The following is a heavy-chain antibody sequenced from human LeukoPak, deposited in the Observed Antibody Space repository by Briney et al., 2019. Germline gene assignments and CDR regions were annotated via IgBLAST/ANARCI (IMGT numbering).Heavy chain of an antibody. J-gene: IGHJ4*02. CDR1: GFTFSSYS. V-gene: IGHV3-21*01. Sequence: PGGSLRLSCAASGFTFSSYSMNWVRQAPGKGLEWVSSISSSSSYIYYADSVKGRFTISRDNAKNSLYLQMDSLRAEDTAVYYCARDPNKGGSSGWFRGWGQGTLVTVSS. CDR3: ARDPNKGGSSGWFRG. D-gene: IGHD6-19*01. CDR2: ISSSSSYI.